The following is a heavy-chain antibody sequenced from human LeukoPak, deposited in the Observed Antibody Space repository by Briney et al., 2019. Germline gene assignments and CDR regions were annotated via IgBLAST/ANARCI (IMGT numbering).Heavy chain of an antibody. V-gene: IGHV3-23*01. J-gene: IGHJ1*01. CDR1: GFTFSSYA. CDR3: AKDRGSYGDTRAEYFQH. D-gene: IGHD4-17*01. Sequence: GGSLRLSCAASGFTFSSYAMSWVRQAPGKGLEWVSAISGSGGSTYYADSVKGRFTISRDNSKNTLYLQMNSLRAEDTAVYYCAKDRGSYGDTRAEYFQHWGQGTLVTVSS. CDR2: ISGSGGST.